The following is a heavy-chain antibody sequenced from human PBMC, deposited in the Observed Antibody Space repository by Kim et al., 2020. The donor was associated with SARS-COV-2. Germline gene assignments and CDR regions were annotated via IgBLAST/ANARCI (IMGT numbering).Heavy chain of an antibody. CDR1: GFTFTSSA. CDR2: IVVGSGNT. V-gene: IGHV1-58*01. Sequence: SVKVSCKASGFTFTSSAVQWVRQARGQRLEWIGWIVVGSGNTNYAQKFQERVTITRDMSTSTAYMELSILRSEDTAVYYCAAATYYYDSSGHAAFDYWGQGTLVTVSS. D-gene: IGHD3-22*01. J-gene: IGHJ4*02. CDR3: AAATYYYDSSGHAAFDY.